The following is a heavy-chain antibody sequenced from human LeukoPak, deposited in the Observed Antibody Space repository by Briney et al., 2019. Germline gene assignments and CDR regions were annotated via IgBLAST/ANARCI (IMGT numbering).Heavy chain of an antibody. Sequence: GGSLRLSWAASGFTLSSYAMGWVRQAAGKGLEWDSGISGSGRNTDTYYIASVKGRFTISRDTSKGTMWLQMNSLRDEDTAIYSCAKSATSMTSRFDAWGQGTVVTASS. CDR3: AKSATSMTSRFDA. CDR1: GFTLSSYA. CDR2: ISGSGRNTDT. D-gene: IGHD5-18*01. V-gene: IGHV3-23*01. J-gene: IGHJ4*02.